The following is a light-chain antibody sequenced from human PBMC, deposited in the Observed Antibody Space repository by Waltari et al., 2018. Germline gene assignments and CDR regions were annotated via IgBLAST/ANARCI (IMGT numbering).Light chain of an antibody. CDR3: MQALQTPFS. CDR1: QSLRHSNGENF. J-gene: IGKJ2*03. V-gene: IGKV2-28*01. CDR2: LRC. Sequence: DIVMTQSPLSLRVTPGEPASISCRSSQSLRHSNGENFLDWYLQKPGQSPQLLIYLRCNRASGVPDRFSGSGSDTDFTLKISRVEAEDVGVYYCMQALQTPFSFGQGTKLEIK.